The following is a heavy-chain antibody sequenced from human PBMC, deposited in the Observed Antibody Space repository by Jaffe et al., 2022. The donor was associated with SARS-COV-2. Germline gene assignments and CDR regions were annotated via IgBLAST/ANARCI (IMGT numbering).Heavy chain of an antibody. CDR3: ATDILRVGASRYFDY. D-gene: IGHD1-26*01. Sequence: QVQLVESGGGLVKPGGSLRLSCAASGFTFSDYFMSWVRQAPGKGLEWLSYISGSGNTINNADSVKGRFTISRDNAKNSLYLQMNSLRADDTAIYYCATDILRVGASRYFDYWGQGTQVTVSS. V-gene: IGHV3-11*01. CDR1: GFTFSDYF. CDR2: ISGSGNTI. J-gene: IGHJ4*02.